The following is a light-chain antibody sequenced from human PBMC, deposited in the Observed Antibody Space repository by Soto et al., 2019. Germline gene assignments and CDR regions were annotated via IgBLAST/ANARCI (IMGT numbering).Light chain of an antibody. Sequence: EVVLTQSPATLTLSPGDRAALSCKASQSVHNFLAWYQQKPRQAPRLLIYGASNRAAGIPDRFSGSGSGTDFTLTINSLEPQDFAVYFCQQRPNWPPNTFGQWTRLDIK. CDR1: QSVHNF. J-gene: IGKJ5*01. V-gene: IGKV3-11*01. CDR2: GAS. CDR3: QQRPNWPPNT.